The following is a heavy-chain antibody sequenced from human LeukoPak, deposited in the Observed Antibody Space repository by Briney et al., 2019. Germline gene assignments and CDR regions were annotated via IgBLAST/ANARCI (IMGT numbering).Heavy chain of an antibody. Sequence: SETLSLTCTVSGGSISSYYWSWIRQPPGKGLEWIGYIYYSGSTNYNPSLKSRVTISVNTSKNQFSLKLSSVTAADTAVYYCARGGDGYNPYYYYYMDVWGKGTTVTVSS. CDR2: IYYSGST. D-gene: IGHD5-24*01. J-gene: IGHJ6*03. V-gene: IGHV4-59*01. CDR3: ARGGDGYNPYYYYYMDV. CDR1: GGSISSYY.